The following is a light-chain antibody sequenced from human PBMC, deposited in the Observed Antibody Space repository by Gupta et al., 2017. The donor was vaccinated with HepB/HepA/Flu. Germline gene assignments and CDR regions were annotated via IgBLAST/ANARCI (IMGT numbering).Light chain of an antibody. J-gene: IGLJ2*01. CDR2: GNN. CDR3: ATWDDSLSGVV. Sequence: QSVLTQPPSASGTPGQRVTISCSGSSSNIGSNPVIWYRQLPGTAPKLLIYGNNQRPSGVPDRFSGSKSGTSASLAISGLQSEDDADYYCATWDDSLSGVVFGGGTKLTVL. V-gene: IGLV1-44*01. CDR1: SSNIGSNP.